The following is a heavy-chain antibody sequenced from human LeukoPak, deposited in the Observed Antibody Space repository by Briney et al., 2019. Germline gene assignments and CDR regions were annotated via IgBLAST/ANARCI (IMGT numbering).Heavy chain of an antibody. J-gene: IGHJ4*02. Sequence: GGSLRLSCAASGFTFSSYAMSWVRQAPGMGLVCVSAISGRGTTYYTDSVKGRFTISRDNSKNTLYLQMNSLRAEDTAVYYCAKDPMVRGSTYDYWGQGTLVTVSS. CDR2: ISGRGTT. V-gene: IGHV3-23*01. D-gene: IGHD3-10*01. CDR1: GFTFSSYA. CDR3: AKDPMVRGSTYDY.